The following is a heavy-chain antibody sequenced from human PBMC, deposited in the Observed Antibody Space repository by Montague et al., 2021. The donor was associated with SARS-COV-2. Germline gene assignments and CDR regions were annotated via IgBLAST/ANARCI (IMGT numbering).Heavy chain of an antibody. Sequence: TLSLTCTVSGGSISYDGYFWNWIRQHPGKGLEWIRYIDKSGTTQYTPSLKIRVSLSVYTSKNQFSLNFRSATAADRALYYCARDLGWIDVWGQGTLVIVSS. CDR1: GGSISYDGYF. J-gene: IGHJ5*02. V-gene: IGHV4-31*03. CDR2: IDKSGTT. CDR3: ARDLGWIDV. D-gene: IGHD3-10*01.